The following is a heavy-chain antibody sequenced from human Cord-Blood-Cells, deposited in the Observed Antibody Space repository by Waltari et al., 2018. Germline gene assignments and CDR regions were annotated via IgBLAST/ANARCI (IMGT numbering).Heavy chain of an antibody. D-gene: IGHD5-18*01. Sequence: EVLLVESGGGLVQHGGSRMRSCAASACTFVVCAMPSVRQAPGKGLVLVSGFRWNSGSIGYADSVKGRFTISRDNAKNSLYLQMNSLRAEDTALYYCAKGGGYSYGGFDYWGQGTLVTVSS. V-gene: IGHV3-9*01. CDR3: AKGGGYSYGGFDY. CDR2: FRWNSGSI. J-gene: IGHJ4*02. CDR1: ACTFVVCA.